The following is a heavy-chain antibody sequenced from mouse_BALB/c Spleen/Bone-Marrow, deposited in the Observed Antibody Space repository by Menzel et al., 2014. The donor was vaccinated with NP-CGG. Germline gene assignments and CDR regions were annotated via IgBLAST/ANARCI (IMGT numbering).Heavy chain of an antibody. CDR3: TNYGYD. Sequence: VKLQESGAELVKPGASVKLSCKASGYTFTSYWMHRVKLRPGQGFEWIGEINPSNGDTNYNEKFKRKATLTVDKSSSTAYMQLSSLTSEDSAVYYCTNYGYDWGQGTTLTVSS. D-gene: IGHD1-2*01. CDR1: GYTFTSYW. CDR2: INPSNGDT. J-gene: IGHJ2*01. V-gene: IGHV1S16*01.